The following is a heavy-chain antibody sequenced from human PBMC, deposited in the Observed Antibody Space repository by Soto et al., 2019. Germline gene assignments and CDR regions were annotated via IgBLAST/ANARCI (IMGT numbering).Heavy chain of an antibody. V-gene: IGHV1-18*03. CDR2: ISASKGNT. J-gene: IGHJ4*02. Sequence: QVQLVQSGAEVKKPGASVMVSCKASGYTFSNYGFTWLRQAPGQGLEWMGWISASKGNTNYAQKLQGRVTLTRDTSTSTAYMELRSLKSDDMAVYYCASRAGQLPYYFDYWGQGTQVTVS. D-gene: IGHD6-6*01. CDR3: ASRAGQLPYYFDY. CDR1: GYTFSNYG.